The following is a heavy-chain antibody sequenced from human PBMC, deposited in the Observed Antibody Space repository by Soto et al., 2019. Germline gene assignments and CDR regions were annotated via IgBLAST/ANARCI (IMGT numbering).Heavy chain of an antibody. CDR2: IYPGGVNI. J-gene: IGHJ5*02. D-gene: IGHD3-10*01. CDR1: GYSFTSHY. V-gene: IGHV1-46*03. Sequence: ASVKVSCKAIGYSFTSHYMHWVRQAPGQGLEWMGTIYPGGVNIGYAQKFKGRVTMTKDTSTSTVYMELNSLTSEDTAVYYCTRNKGWHTMVWWLDPWGQGTLVTVSS. CDR3: TRNKGWHTMVWWLDP.